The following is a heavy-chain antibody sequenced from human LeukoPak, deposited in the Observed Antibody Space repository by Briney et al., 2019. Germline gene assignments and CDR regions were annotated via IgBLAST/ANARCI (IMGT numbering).Heavy chain of an antibody. CDR3: ARWLQFYFDY. CDR2: IYYSGST. D-gene: IGHD5-24*01. CDR1: GGSISSYC. J-gene: IGHJ4*02. V-gene: IGHV4-59*01. Sequence: SSETLSLTCTVSGGSISSYCWSWIRQPPGKGLEWIGYIYYSGSTNYNPSLKSRVTISVDTSKNRFSLKLSSVTAADTAVYYCARWLQFYFDYWGQGTLVTVSS.